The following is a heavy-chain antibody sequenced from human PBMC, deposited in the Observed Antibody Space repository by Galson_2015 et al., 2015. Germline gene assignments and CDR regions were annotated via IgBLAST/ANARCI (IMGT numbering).Heavy chain of an antibody. CDR2: ISYDGSNK. Sequence: SLRLSCAASGFTFSSYAMHWVRQAPGKGLEWVAVISYDGSNKYYADSVKGRITISRDNSKHTLYLQMNSLRTEDTAVYSCARGLPSGNKYCSGTSCYGYYYYMDVWGKGTTVTVSS. D-gene: IGHD2-2*01. V-gene: IGHV3-30*01. CDR3: ARGLPSGNKYCSGTSCYGYYYYMDV. CDR1: GFTFSSYA. J-gene: IGHJ6*03.